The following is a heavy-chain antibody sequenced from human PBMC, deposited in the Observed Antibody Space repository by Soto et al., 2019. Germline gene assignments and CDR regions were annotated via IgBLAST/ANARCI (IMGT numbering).Heavy chain of an antibody. J-gene: IGHJ5*02. V-gene: IGHV3-23*01. CDR3: AKVGPDYSSSSGWFDP. CDR1: GFSFSNYA. D-gene: IGHD6-6*01. Sequence: GGSLRLSCAASGFSFSNYAMSWVRQAPGKGLNWVSGISSGGGSTYYADSVKGRFSISRDNVKKAVYLQMNSLRAEDTAVYYCAKVGPDYSSSSGWFDPWGQGTLVTV. CDR2: ISSGGGST.